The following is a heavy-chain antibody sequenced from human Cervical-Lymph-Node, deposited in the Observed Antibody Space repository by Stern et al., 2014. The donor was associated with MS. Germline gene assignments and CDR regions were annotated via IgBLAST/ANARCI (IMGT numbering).Heavy chain of an antibody. J-gene: IGHJ4*02. Sequence: VQLVQSGAEVKKPGSSVKVSCKASGGTFSTYPISWVRQAPGQGLEWMGGIIPIFGSSNYAQKFQGRVTIYADESTRTAYMELSSLRSEDSAVYYCASLAVAAIQPNNWGQGTQVTVSS. CDR2: IIPIFGSS. D-gene: IGHD6-19*01. V-gene: IGHV1-69*01. CDR1: GGTFSTYP. CDR3: ASLAVAAIQPNN.